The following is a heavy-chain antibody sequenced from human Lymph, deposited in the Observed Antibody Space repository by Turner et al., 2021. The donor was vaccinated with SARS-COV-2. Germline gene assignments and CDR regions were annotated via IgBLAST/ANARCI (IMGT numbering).Heavy chain of an antibody. D-gene: IGHD3-22*01. CDR3: ARERYDSSGSESYYFDY. Sequence: EVQLVESGGGRVKPGGSLRPSCAASGFTFSSYTMNWGRQAPGKGLEWVSSISSSSSYIYYADSVKGRCTISRDNAKNSLYLQMNSLRAEDTAVYYCARERYDSSGSESYYFDYWGQGTLVTVSS. CDR1: GFTFSSYT. V-gene: IGHV3-21*01. CDR2: ISSSSSYI. J-gene: IGHJ4*02.